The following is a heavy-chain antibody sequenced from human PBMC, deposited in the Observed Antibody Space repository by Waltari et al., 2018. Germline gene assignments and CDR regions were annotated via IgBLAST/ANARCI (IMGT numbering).Heavy chain of an antibody. V-gene: IGHV1-46*03. J-gene: IGHJ4*02. Sequence: QVQLVQSGAEVKKPWASLKVSCNASGYTFTSYYMRWVRQPPGPGLEWMGIINPSGGSTSYAQKLQGRVTMTRETYTSTVYMQMSSMRSEDTAVYYGARASGLQMSTVVAYFDYWGQGTLVTVSS. CDR1: GYTFTSYY. D-gene: IGHD2-15*01. CDR3: ARASGLQMSTVVAYFDY. CDR2: INPSGGST.